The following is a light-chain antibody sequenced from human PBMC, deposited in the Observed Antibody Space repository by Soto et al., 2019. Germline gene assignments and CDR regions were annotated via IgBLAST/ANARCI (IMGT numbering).Light chain of an antibody. CDR2: DVS. V-gene: IGLV2-14*01. CDR3: TSYTSSSTV. J-gene: IGLJ1*01. Sequence: QSALTQPASVSGSPGQSITISCTGTSSDVGGYKYVSWYQRHPGKAPKLMIYDVSNRPSGVSNRFSGSKSGNTASLTISGLQAEDEADYYCTSYTSSSTVFGTGTKLTVL. CDR1: SSDVGGYKY.